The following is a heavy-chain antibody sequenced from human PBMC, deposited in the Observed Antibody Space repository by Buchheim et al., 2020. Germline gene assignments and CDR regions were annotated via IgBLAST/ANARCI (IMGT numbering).Heavy chain of an antibody. D-gene: IGHD3-16*02. Sequence: QVQLVQSGSELKKPGASVKVSCKASGYTFTSYAMNWVRQAPGQGLEWMGIINPSGGSTSYAQKFQGRVTMTRDTSTSTVYMELSSLRSEDTAVYYCARGYDYIWGSYRSKEDYFDYWGQGTL. CDR3: ARGYDYIWGSYRSKEDYFDY. J-gene: IGHJ4*02. V-gene: IGHV1-46*03. CDR1: GYTFTSYA. CDR2: INPSGGST.